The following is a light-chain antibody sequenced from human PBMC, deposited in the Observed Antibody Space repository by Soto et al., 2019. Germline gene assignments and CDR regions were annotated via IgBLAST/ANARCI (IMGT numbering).Light chain of an antibody. CDR3: SSSTSSSTLV. J-gene: IGLJ1*01. CDR2: EVS. V-gene: IGLV2-14*01. CDR1: SSDVGGYNY. Sequence: QSALTQPASVSGSPGQSITISCTGTSSDVGGYNYVSWYQQHPGKAPKFMIYEVSNRPSGVSNRFSGSKSGNTASLTISGLHAEDDAYYYCSSSTSSSTLVFGAGTKLTVL.